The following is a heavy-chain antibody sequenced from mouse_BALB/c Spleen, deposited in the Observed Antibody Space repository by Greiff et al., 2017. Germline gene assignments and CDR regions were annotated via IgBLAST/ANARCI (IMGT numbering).Heavy chain of an antibody. CDR3: ARAAGSSYEGYFDV. Sequence: QVQLQQPGAELVKPGASVKLSCKASGYTFTSYWMHWVKQRPGQGLEWIGEIDPSDSYTNYNQKFTGKATLTVDKSSSTAYMQLSSLTSEDSEVFYCARAAGSSYEGYFDVWGAGTTVTVSS. CDR2: IDPSDSYT. CDR1: GYTFTSYW. D-gene: IGHD1-1*01. V-gene: IGHV1-69*02. J-gene: IGHJ1*01.